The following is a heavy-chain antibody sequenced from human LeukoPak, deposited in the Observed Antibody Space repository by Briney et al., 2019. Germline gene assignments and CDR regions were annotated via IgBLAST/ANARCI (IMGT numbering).Heavy chain of an antibody. J-gene: IGHJ4*02. D-gene: IGHD3-10*01. CDR3: ARDPLRSYYGSGSPPDY. Sequence: PGGSLRLSCEASGFSFSSYGLHWVRQAPGKGLEGVAFIWHDGSNKYYAESVKGRFTISRDNSKNTLHLQMNSLRAEDTAVYYCARDPLRSYYGSGSPPDYWGQGTLVTVSS. V-gene: IGHV3-33*01. CDR1: GFSFSSYG. CDR2: IWHDGSNK.